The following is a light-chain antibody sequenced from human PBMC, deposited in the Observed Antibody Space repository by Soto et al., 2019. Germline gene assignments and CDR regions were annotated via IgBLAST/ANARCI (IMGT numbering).Light chain of an antibody. CDR1: QSISSY. V-gene: IGKV1-17*01. J-gene: IGKJ1*01. CDR3: LQHKSYPWT. CDR2: AAS. Sequence: DIQLTHSPSSLSAFVGARVTLTGLASQSISSYLNWYQQKPGKAPKLLIYAASSLQSGVPSRFSGAGSGAEFTLTINGLQSEDFATYFCLQHKSYPWTFGQGTKVDI.